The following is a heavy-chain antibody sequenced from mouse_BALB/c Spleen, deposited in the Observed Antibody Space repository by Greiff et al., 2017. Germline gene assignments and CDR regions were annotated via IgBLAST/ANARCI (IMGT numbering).Heavy chain of an antibody. CDR1: GYAFTNYW. D-gene: IGHD2-4*01. Sequence: QVQLKESGAELVRPGTSVKISCKASGYAFTNYWLGWVKQRPGHGLEWIGDIYPGSGNTYYNEKFKGKATLTADKSSSTAYMQLSSLTSEDSAVYFCARRMITYYFDYWGQGTTLTVSS. CDR2: IYPGSGNT. CDR3: ARRMITYYFDY. V-gene: IGHV1-63*01. J-gene: IGHJ2*01.